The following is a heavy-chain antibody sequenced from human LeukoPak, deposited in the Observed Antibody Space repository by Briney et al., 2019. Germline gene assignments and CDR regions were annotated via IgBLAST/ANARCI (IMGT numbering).Heavy chain of an antibody. CDR1: GGSISSSSYY. J-gene: IGHJ4*02. CDR3: AREGSSWSFDY. CDR2: IYYSGSY. V-gene: IGHV4-39*07. Sequence: SETLSLTCTVSGGSISSSSYYWGWIRQPPGKGLEGIGSIYYSGSYYYNSSLKSRVTISVDTSKNQFSLKLSSVTAADTAVYYCAREGSSWSFDYWGQGTLVTVSS. D-gene: IGHD6-13*01.